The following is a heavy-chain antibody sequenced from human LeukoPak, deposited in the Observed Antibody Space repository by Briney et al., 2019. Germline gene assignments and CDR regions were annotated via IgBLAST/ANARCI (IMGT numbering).Heavy chain of an antibody. D-gene: IGHD1-26*01. Sequence: SETLSLTCTVSGGSISSYYWSWIRQPPGKGLEWIGYINYSGSTNYNPSLKSRVTISVDTSKNQFSLKLSSVTAADTAVYYCARHSTVGATIFDYWGQGTLVTVSS. CDR2: INYSGST. J-gene: IGHJ4*02. CDR1: GGSISSYY. CDR3: ARHSTVGATIFDY. V-gene: IGHV4-59*08.